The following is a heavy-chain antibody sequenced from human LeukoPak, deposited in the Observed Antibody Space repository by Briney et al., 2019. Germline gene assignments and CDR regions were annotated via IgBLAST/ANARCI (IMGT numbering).Heavy chain of an antibody. J-gene: IGHJ4*02. CDR3: ARDPYSVSYPRRFDY. Sequence: GGSLRLSCAASGFTFSSYSMNWVRQAPGKGLEWVSYISSSSSTIYYADSVKGRFTISRDNAKNSLYLQMNSLRAEDTAVYYCARDPYSVSYPRRFDYWGQGTLVTVSS. D-gene: IGHD1-26*01. V-gene: IGHV3-48*04. CDR1: GFTFSSYS. CDR2: ISSSSSTI.